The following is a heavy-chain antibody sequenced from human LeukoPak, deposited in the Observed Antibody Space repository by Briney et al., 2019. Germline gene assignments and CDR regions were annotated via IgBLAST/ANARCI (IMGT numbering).Heavy chain of an antibody. Sequence: PSETLSLTCAVSDYSISSGNYWGCIRQPPGKGLEWIGSVYHSGSTHYRPSLKSRVTISVDTSKNQFSLKLSSVTAADTAVYYCARNDSSGYFDYWGQGTLVTVSS. CDR2: VYHSGST. V-gene: IGHV4-38-2*01. D-gene: IGHD3-22*01. CDR3: ARNDSSGYFDY. J-gene: IGHJ4*02. CDR1: DYSISSGNY.